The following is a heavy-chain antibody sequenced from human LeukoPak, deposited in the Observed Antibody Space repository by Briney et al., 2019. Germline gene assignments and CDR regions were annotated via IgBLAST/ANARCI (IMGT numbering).Heavy chain of an antibody. CDR3: ARGRAAAGTVSY. CDR2: MNPNSGNT. Sequence: ASVTVSCKASGGAFSSYAINWVRQATGQGLEWMGWMNPNSGNTGYAQKFQGRVTMTRNTSISTAYMELSSLRSEDTAVYYCARGRAAAGTVSYWGQGTLVTVSS. J-gene: IGHJ4*02. D-gene: IGHD6-13*01. CDR1: GGAFSSYA. V-gene: IGHV1-8*02.